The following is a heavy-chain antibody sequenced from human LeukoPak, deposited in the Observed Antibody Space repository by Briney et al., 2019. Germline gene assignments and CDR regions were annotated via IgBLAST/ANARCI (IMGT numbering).Heavy chain of an antibody. D-gene: IGHD2-2*01. CDR2: ISYDGSNK. J-gene: IGHJ4*02. Sequence: GGSLRLSCAASGFTFSSYGMHWVRQAPGKGLEWVAVISYDGSNKYYADSVKGRFTISRDNSKNTLYLQMNSLRAEDTAVYYCAKDVSDCSSTSFYWLGDFDYWGQGTLVTVSS. V-gene: IGHV3-30*18. CDR3: AKDVSDCSSTSFYWLGDFDY. CDR1: GFTFSSYG.